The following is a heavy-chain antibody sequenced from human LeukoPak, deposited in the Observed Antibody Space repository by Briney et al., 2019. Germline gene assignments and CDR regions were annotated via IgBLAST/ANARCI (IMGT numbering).Heavy chain of an antibody. CDR2: IYYSGST. V-gene: IGHV4-31*03. D-gene: IGHD3-22*01. CDR3: ARSYYDSSGYRYYDY. J-gene: IGHJ4*02. Sequence: SETLSLTCTVSGGSISSGGYYWSWIRQHPGKGLEWIGYIYYSGSTYYNPSLKSRVTISVDTSKNQFSLKLSSVTAADTAVYYCARSYYDSSGYRYYDYWGQGTLVTVSS. CDR1: GGSISSGGYY.